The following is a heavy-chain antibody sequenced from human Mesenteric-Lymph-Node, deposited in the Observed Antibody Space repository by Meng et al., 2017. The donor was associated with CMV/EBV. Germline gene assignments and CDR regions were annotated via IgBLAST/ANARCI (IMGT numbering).Heavy chain of an antibody. CDR1: VWSFSGYY. D-gene: IGHD1-1*01. CDR3: TRGVGAYKGGNY. V-gene: IGHV4-34*01. J-gene: IGHJ4*02. Sequence: SETLSLTCADFVWSFSGYYWNWIRQAPGKGLEWIGEVSHNEGTKYNPSLKSRVTISIDTSKNHFSLKLDSVTAADTAIYYCTRGVGAYKGGNYWGQGTLVTVSS. CDR2: VSHNEGT.